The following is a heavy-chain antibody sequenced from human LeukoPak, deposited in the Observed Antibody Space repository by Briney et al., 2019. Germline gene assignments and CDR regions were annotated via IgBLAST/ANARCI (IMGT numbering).Heavy chain of an antibody. Sequence: SETLSLTCTVSGGSMSSYYWSWIRQPPGKGLEWIWYIYYSGNTNYNPSLKSRVTISVDTSKNQFSLKLSSVTAADTAVYYCARHEYGGNVPFDHWGQGTLVTVSS. CDR1: GGSMSSYY. CDR2: IYYSGNT. D-gene: IGHD4-23*01. J-gene: IGHJ4*02. V-gene: IGHV4-59*08. CDR3: ARHEYGGNVPFDH.